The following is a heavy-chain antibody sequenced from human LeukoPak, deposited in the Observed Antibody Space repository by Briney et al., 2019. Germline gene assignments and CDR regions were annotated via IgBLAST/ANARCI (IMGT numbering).Heavy chain of an antibody. CDR2: INQDGNEK. V-gene: IGHV3-7*01. Sequence: GGSLRLSCAASGFTFSSYWMSWVRQAPGKGLEWVANINQDGNEKYYVDSVKGRFTISRDNAKNSVYLQMNSLKTGDTAVYYCARDRVWTVLYWGQGTLVTVSS. D-gene: IGHD6-13*01. CDR3: ARDRVWTVLY. CDR1: GFTFSSYW. J-gene: IGHJ4*02.